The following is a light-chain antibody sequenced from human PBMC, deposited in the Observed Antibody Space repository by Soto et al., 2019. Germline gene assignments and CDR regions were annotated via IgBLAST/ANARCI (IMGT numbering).Light chain of an antibody. CDR2: AAS. CDR1: QSISTY. J-gene: IGKJ1*01. Sequence: DIQMTQSPSSLSASVGDRVTITCRASQSISTYLNWYQQKPGKVPKLLIYAASTLQSGVPSRFSGSGSVTDFTLTISSLQPEDVATYYCQKYNSAPRTFGQGTKVEIK. CDR3: QKYNSAPRT. V-gene: IGKV1-27*01.